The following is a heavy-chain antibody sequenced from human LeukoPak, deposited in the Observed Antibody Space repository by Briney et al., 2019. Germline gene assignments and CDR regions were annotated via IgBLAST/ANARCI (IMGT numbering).Heavy chain of an antibody. V-gene: IGHV3-23*01. CDR2: ISGSGGST. D-gene: IGHD3-10*01. J-gene: IGHJ4*02. CDR3: AKDGYYGSGPPDY. Sequence: GGSLRLSCAASGFTFSSYAMNWVRQAPGKGLEWVSAISGSGGSTYYADSVKGRFTISRDNSKNTLYLQMNSLRAEDTAVYYCAKDGYYGSGPPDYWGQGTLVTVSS. CDR1: GFTFSSYA.